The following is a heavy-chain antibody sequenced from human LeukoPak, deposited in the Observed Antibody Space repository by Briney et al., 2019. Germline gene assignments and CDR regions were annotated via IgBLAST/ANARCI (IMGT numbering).Heavy chain of an antibody. D-gene: IGHD1/OR15-1a*01. J-gene: IGHJ4*02. CDR1: GCSISSGYY. CDR2: IYHSGST. CDR3: AREETIDYYFDY. Sequence: SSETLSLTCTVSGCSISSGYYWGWIRQPPGKGLEWIGSIYHSGSTYYNPSLKSRVTISVDTSKNQFSLKLSSVTAADTAVYYCAREETIDYYFDYWGQGTLVTVSS. V-gene: IGHV4-38-2*02.